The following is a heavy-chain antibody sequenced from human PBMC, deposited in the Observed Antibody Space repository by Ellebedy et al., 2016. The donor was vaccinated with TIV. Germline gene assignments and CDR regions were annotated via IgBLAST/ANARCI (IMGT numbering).Heavy chain of an antibody. V-gene: IGHV3-21*04. CDR2: ISSSSSYI. CDR3: AKAAEDVSETRKPYYYYPLDV. CDR1: GFTFSSYS. Sequence: GGSLRLSXAASGFTFSSYSMNWVRQAPGKGLEWVSSISSSSSYIYYADSVKGRFTISRDNSKNTLFLRMNSLRAEDTAIYYCAKAAEDVSETRKPYYYYPLDVWGQGTTVTVSS. D-gene: IGHD3-10*01. J-gene: IGHJ6*02.